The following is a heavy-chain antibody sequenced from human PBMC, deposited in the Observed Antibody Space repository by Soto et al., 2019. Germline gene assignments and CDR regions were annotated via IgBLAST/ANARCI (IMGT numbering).Heavy chain of an antibody. J-gene: IGHJ6*02. CDR3: ARGPYYYDSSGHSAGLDGMDV. CDR2: IGTAGDT. D-gene: IGHD3-22*01. V-gene: IGHV3-13*04. Sequence: GGSLRLSCAASGFTFSSYDMHWVRQATGKGLEWVSAIGTAGDTYYPGSVKGRFTISRENAKNSLYLQMNSLRAGDTAVYYCARGPYYYDSSGHSAGLDGMDVWGQGTTVTVSS. CDR1: GFTFSSYD.